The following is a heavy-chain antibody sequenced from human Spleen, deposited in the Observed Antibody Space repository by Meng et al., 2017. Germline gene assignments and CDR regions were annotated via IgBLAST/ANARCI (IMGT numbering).Heavy chain of an antibody. Sequence: GESLKISCAASGFTFSSYEMNWVRQAPGKGLEWISYIISTGSTTYHADSVKGRFTISRDNAKNSLYLQMNSLRADDTAVYYCARETLDYGNYADYWGQGTLVTVSS. D-gene: IGHD4-11*01. CDR3: ARETLDYGNYADY. V-gene: IGHV3-48*03. J-gene: IGHJ4*02. CDR1: GFTFSSYE. CDR2: IISTGSTT.